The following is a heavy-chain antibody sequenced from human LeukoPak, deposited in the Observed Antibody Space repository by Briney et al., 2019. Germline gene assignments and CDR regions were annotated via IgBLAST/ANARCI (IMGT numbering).Heavy chain of an antibody. CDR2: ISGSGGST. D-gene: IGHD5-24*01. V-gene: IGHV3-23*01. Sequence: GGSLRLSCAASGFTFSSYSMNWVRQAPGKGLEWVSTISGSGGSTYYADSVKGRFTISRDKSKNTVYLQMNSLRAEDTAVYYCAKERGYGYNHIDYWGQGTLVTASS. CDR3: AKERGYGYNHIDY. CDR1: GFTFSSYS. J-gene: IGHJ4*02.